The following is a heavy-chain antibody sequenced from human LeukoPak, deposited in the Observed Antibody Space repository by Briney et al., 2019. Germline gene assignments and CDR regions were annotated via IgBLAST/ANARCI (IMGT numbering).Heavy chain of an antibody. D-gene: IGHD3-16*02. Sequence: PGGSLRLSCAASGFTFSSYAMTWVRQAPGKGLEWVSAISSSGGNTYYADSVKGRFTISRDNSKKTLYMQMNSLRAEDTAIYYCAKGVYDYVWGSYRPSDYWGQGTLVTVSS. V-gene: IGHV3-23*01. CDR2: ISSSGGNT. CDR3: AKGVYDYVWGSYRPSDY. CDR1: GFTFSSYA. J-gene: IGHJ4*02.